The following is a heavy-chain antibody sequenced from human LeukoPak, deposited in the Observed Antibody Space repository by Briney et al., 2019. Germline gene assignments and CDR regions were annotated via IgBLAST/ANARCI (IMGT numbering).Heavy chain of an antibody. CDR3: GRLMGGYDSYSYGMDV. J-gene: IGHJ6*02. Sequence: GGSLRLSCAASGFTFSSFGIHWVRQAPGKGLEWVAVITYDGSNKNYEDSVKGRVTISRDNSQTTLYLQMNSLRLDDTAVYYCGRLMGGYDSYSYGMDVWGQGTTVTVSS. CDR1: GFTFSSFG. D-gene: IGHD5-12*01. V-gene: IGHV3-30*03. CDR2: ITYDGSNK.